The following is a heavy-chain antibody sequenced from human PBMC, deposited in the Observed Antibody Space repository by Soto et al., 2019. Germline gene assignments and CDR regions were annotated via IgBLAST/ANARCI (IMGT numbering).Heavy chain of an antibody. CDR3: SRDLGSVLSD. CDR2: GHYSGSS. J-gene: IGHJ4*02. V-gene: IGHV4-59*01. Sequence: SETLSLTCTLSGDSISSYYWTWIRQPPGRGLEWIGYGHYSGSSKYDPSLKSRVSISVDTSKNQFSLKLSSVTAADTAFYYCSRDLGSVLSDWGQGTLVTVSS. D-gene: IGHD2-8*02. CDR1: GDSISSYY.